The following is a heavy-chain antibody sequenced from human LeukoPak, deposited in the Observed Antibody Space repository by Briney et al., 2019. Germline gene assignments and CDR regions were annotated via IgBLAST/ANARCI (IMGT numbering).Heavy chain of an antibody. CDR3: ARKHFYDSGRSLDY. CDR2: IYHSGST. Sequence: PSGTLSLTCAVSGGSISSSHWWSWVRQPPGKGLEWIGEIYHSGSTNYYPSLKSRVTISVDKSKNQFSLKVSSVTAADTAVYYCARKHFYDSGRSLDYWGQGTRVTVSS. V-gene: IGHV4-4*02. CDR1: GGSISSSHW. J-gene: IGHJ4*02. D-gene: IGHD3-10*01.